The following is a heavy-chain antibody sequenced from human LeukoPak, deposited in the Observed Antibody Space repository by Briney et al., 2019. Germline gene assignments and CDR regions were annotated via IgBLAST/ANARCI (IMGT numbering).Heavy chain of an antibody. J-gene: IGHJ6*03. Sequence: SETLSLTCTVSGGSISSYYWSWLRQPPGKGLEWIGYIYYSGSTNYNPSLKSRVTISVDTSKNQFSLKLSSVTAADTAVYYCARVRGARDYYYYYMDVWGKGTTVTVSS. D-gene: IGHD1-26*01. V-gene: IGHV4-59*01. CDR3: ARVRGARDYYYYYMDV. CDR2: IYYSGST. CDR1: GGSISSYY.